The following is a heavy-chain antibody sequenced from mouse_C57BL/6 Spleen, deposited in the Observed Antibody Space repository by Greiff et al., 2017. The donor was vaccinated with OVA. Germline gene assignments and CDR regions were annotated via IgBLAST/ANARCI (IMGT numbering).Heavy chain of an antibody. Sequence: EVMLVESGAELVRPGASVKLSCTASGFNIKDDYMHWVKQRPEQGLEWIGWIDPENGDTEYASKFQGKATITADTSSNTAYLQLSSLTSEDTAVYYCTTPTIKAYWGQGTLVTVSA. CDR1: GFNIKDDY. CDR2: IDPENGDT. J-gene: IGHJ3*01. D-gene: IGHD1-1*01. CDR3: TTPTIKAY. V-gene: IGHV14-4*01.